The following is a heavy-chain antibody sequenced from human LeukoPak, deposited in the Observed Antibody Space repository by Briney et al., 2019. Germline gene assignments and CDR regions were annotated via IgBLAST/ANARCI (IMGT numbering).Heavy chain of an antibody. CDR1: GGTFSSYA. CDR2: ISGYNGNA. D-gene: IGHD3-10*01. Sequence: GASVKVSCKASGGTFSSYAISWVRQAPGQGLEWMGWISGYNGNANYAQKFQGRVTMTTDTSTSTAYMELRSLRSDDTAVYYCARDGRVRGVTAKNYYDYYMDVWGKGTTVTISS. J-gene: IGHJ6*03. V-gene: IGHV1-18*01. CDR3: ARDGRVRGVTAKNYYDYYMDV.